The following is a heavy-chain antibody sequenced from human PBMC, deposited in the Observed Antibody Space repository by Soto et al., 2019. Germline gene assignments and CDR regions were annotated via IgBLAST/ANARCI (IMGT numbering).Heavy chain of an antibody. D-gene: IGHD6-6*01. J-gene: IGHJ6*02. CDR3: AKDIAAQPRGWYYYYYYGMDV. V-gene: IGHV4-39*02. CDR2: IYYSGST. Sequence: SETLSLTCTVSGGSISSSSYYWGWIRQPPGKGLEWIGSIYYSGSTYYNPSLKSRVTISVDTSKNQFSLKLSSVTAADTAVYYCAKDIAAQPRGWYYYYYYGMDVWGQGTTVTVSS. CDR1: GGSISSSSYY.